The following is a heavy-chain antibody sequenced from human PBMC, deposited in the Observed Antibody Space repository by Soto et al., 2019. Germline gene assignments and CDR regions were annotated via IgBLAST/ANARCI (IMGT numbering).Heavy chain of an antibody. CDR1: GFTVSSNY. CDR2: IYSGGST. V-gene: IGHV3-66*01. D-gene: IGHD3-22*01. J-gene: IGHJ4*02. CDR3: AREHYYDSSGNFDY. Sequence: GGSLRLSCAASGFTVSSNYMSWVRQAPGKGLEWVSVIYSGGSTYYADSVKGRFTISRDNSKNTLYLQMNSLRAEDTAVYYCAREHYYDSSGNFDYWGQGTLVTVSS.